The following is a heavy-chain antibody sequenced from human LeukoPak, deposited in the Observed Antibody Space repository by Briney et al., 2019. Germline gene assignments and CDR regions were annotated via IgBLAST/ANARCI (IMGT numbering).Heavy chain of an antibody. CDR1: AYTFTSYY. CDR3: ARIPGYNTIGYLDY. D-gene: IGHD1-14*01. Sequence: ASVKVSCKACAYTFTSYYMHWVRQDPGQGLEWMGWISTLNGRTNYAQNLQGRLTMTTDTSTNTAFMELRSLRSDDTAVYFCARIPGYNTIGYLDYWGPGTPVTVSS. J-gene: IGHJ4*02. CDR2: ISTLNGRT. V-gene: IGHV1-18*04.